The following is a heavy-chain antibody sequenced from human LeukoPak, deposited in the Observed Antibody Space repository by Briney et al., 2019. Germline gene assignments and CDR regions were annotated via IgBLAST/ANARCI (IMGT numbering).Heavy chain of an antibody. D-gene: IGHD2-15*01. V-gene: IGHV4-28*01. CDR3: ARNPRGGRGYFDP. Sequence: SDTLSLTCAVSGYSISSDNWWGWIRQPPGKGLEWVGYIYKSGDTFYNPSLTSRVTMSLDTSKHQFSLRLSSVTAVDTAVYFCARNPRGGRGYFDPWGPGTLVTVSS. J-gene: IGHJ5*02. CDR2: IYKSGDT. CDR1: GYSISSDNW.